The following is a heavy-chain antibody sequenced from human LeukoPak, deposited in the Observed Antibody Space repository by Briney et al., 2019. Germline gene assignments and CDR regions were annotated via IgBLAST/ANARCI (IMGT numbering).Heavy chain of an antibody. V-gene: IGHV3-48*03. J-gene: IGHJ5*02. CDR3: ARVRYCSGGSCYGNWYAP. CDR1: GFTFSSYE. CDR2: ISSSGRSI. Sequence: GGSLRLSCAASGFTFSSYEMNWVRQAPGKGLEWVSYISSSGRSINYADSVRGRFTISRDNGKNSLYLQMNSLRAEDTAVYYCARVRYCSGGSCYGNWYAPWGQGTLVTVSS. D-gene: IGHD2-15*01.